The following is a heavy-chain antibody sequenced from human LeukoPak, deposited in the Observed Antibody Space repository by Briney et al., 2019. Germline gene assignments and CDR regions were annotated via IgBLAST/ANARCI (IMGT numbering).Heavy chain of an antibody. D-gene: IGHD2-2*02. J-gene: IGHJ3*02. CDR1: GYTFTSYG. Sequence: GASVKVSCKASGYTFTSYGISWVRQAPGQGLEWTGWISAYNGNTNYAQKLQGRVTMTTDTSTSTAYMELRSLRSDDAAVYYCARGGCSSSSCYISRAFDIWGQGTMVTVSS. V-gene: IGHV1-18*01. CDR2: ISAYNGNT. CDR3: ARGGCSSSSCYISRAFDI.